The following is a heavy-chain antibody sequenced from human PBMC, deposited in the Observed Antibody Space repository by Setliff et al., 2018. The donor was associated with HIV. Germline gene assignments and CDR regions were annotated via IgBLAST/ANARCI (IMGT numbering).Heavy chain of an antibody. CDR3: ATDPRRLSY. Sequence: PGGSLRLSCAASGFTFSSYEMDWFRQAPGKGLEWVSYISVSGTDIKYADSVKGRFTISRDNAKNSLYWQMNSLRAEDTAVYYCATDPRRLSYWGQGTLVTVSS. CDR1: GFTFSSYE. J-gene: IGHJ4*02. V-gene: IGHV3-48*03. CDR2: ISVSGTDI. D-gene: IGHD2-21*01.